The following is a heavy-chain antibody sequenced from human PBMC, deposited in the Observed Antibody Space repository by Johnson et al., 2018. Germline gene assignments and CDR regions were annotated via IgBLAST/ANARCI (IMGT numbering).Heavy chain of an antibody. V-gene: IGHV4-61*02. CDR2: IYASGNT. J-gene: IGHJ3*01. CDR1: GGFVSSDGYY. D-gene: IGHD5-18*01. CDR3: ARGVYSYGHDAFDL. Sequence: QVQLQESGPGLVKPSQTLSLTCIVSGGFVSSDGYYWNWIRQPAGKGPEWLGRIYASGNTDYAPSLKRRVAISMDKSQNQFSLRLSSVTAADSVVYYCARGVYSYGHDAFDLWGQGTMVTVSS.